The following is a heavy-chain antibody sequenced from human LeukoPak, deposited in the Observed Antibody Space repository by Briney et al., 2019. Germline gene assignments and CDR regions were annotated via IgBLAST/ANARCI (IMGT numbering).Heavy chain of an antibody. CDR3: AKDRGQGGRLHYFDY. J-gene: IGHJ4*02. D-gene: IGHD3-10*01. V-gene: IGHV3-23*01. Sequence: GGSLRLSCAASGFTFSSYAMSWVRQAPGKGLEWVSAISGSGGSTYYADSVKGRFTISRDNSKNTLYLQMNSLRAEDTAVYFCAKDRGQGGRLHYFDYWGQGALVTVSS. CDR2: ISGSGGST. CDR1: GFTFSSYA.